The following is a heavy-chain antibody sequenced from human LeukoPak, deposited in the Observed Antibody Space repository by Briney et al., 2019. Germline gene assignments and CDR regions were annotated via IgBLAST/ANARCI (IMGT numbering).Heavy chain of an antibody. CDR3: ARAQLVTDNWFDP. CDR2: IYHSGST. J-gene: IGHJ5*02. Sequence: SETLSLTCTGGTISISNYYWGWIRQPPGKGLEWIGSIYHSGSTYYNPSLKSRVTISVDRSKIHFSLNLTSVTAADTAVYYCARAQLVTDNWFDPWGQGTLVTVSS. D-gene: IGHD6-13*01. V-gene: IGHV4-39*07. CDR1: GTISISNYY.